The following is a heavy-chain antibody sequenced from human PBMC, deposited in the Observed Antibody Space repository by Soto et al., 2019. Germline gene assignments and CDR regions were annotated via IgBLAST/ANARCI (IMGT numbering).Heavy chain of an antibody. Sequence: ASVKVSCKASGYTFITYDINWVRQAPGQGLEWMGWMNPDTGGTGYAQRFQGRIIMTRNTSISTAYLELSSLTSEYTVVYYCATMSQLERPIRGYYYYYGMDVWGQGTTVTVSS. J-gene: IGHJ6*02. V-gene: IGHV1-8*01. D-gene: IGHD1-1*01. CDR1: GYTFITYD. CDR3: ATMSQLERPIRGYYYYYGMDV. CDR2: MNPDTGGT.